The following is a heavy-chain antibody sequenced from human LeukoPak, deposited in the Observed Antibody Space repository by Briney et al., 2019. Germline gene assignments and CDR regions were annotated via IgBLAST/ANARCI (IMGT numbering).Heavy chain of an antibody. CDR3: ARIKVTARHVDV. CDR2: IYYSGST. J-gene: IGHJ6*02. D-gene: IGHD2-21*02. Sequence: SETLSLTCTVSGGSISSSTYSWGWIRQPPGKGLEWIGYIYYSGSTNYNPSLKGRVTISVDTSKNQFSLKLSSVTAADTAVYYCARIKVTARHVDVWGQGTTVTVSS. V-gene: IGHV4-61*05. CDR1: GGSISSSTYS.